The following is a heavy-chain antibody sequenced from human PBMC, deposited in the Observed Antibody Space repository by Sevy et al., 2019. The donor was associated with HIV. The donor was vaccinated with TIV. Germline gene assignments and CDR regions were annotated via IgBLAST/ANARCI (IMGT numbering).Heavy chain of an antibody. CDR2: ISSSSSTI. CDR3: ASDRSSGGYGVGDY. D-gene: IGHD6-19*01. Sequence: GGSLRLSCAASGFIFSSYGMNWVRQAPGKGLEWISYISSSSSTIYYADSVKGRFTISRDNAKNSLNLQMNSLSAEDTAVDDCASDRSSGGYGVGDYWGQGTLVTVSS. V-gene: IGHV3-48*01. J-gene: IGHJ4*02. CDR1: GFIFSSYG.